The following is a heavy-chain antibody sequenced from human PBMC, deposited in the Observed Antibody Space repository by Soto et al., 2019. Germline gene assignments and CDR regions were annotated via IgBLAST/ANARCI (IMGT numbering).Heavy chain of an antibody. D-gene: IGHD6-19*01. CDR1: GFSFVNYA. J-gene: IGHJ4*02. Sequence: GGSLRLSCAASGFSFVNYAMNWVRQSPGKGLEWVSGLSGSGTSTYYADSVKGRFAISRDNSRDTLFLQMNSLTADDTAVYYCAKATTNGGWFNPFDSWGQGALVTVSS. CDR2: LSGSGTST. V-gene: IGHV3-23*01. CDR3: AKATTNGGWFNPFDS.